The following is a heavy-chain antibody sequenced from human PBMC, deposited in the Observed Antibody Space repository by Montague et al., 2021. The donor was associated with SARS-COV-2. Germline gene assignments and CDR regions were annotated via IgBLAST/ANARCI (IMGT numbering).Heavy chain of an antibody. CDR3: ARDDPYCTNGVCYTGNWFDP. V-gene: IGHV6-1*01. J-gene: IGHJ5*02. D-gene: IGHD2-8*01. Sequence: NDYAVSVKSRITINPDTSKNQFSLQLNSVTPEDTAVYYCARDDPYCTNGVCYTGNWFDPWGQGTLLTVSS. CDR2: N.